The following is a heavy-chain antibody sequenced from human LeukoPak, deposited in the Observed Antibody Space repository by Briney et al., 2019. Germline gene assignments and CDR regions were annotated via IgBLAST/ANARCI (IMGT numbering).Heavy chain of an antibody. Sequence: SVKVSCKASGGTFSSYAISWVRQAPGQGLEWMGGIIPIFGTANYAQKFQGRVTMTEDTSTDTAYMELSSLRSEDTAVYYCATRRSYGSGSYSTPKGHWFDPWGQGTLVTVSS. CDR3: ATRRSYGSGSYSTPKGHWFDP. CDR1: GGTFSSYA. J-gene: IGHJ5*02. V-gene: IGHV1-69*06. D-gene: IGHD3-10*01. CDR2: IIPIFGTA.